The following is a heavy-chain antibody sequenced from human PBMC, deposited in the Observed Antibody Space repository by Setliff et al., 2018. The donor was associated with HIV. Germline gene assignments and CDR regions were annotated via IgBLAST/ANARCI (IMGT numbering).Heavy chain of an antibody. CDR2: IYFNGKT. V-gene: IGHV4-38-2*02. CDR3: ARHVIGVVMLYSWDAFDY. Sequence: PSETLSLTCTVSGYSMSGGYNWGWIRQSPGKGLEWIGSIYFNGKTYNNPSLKSRVIMSVDRSRSQLSLKVNSVTAADTATYYCARHVIGVVMLYSWDAFDYWGRGTLVTVSS. D-gene: IGHD3-16*01. J-gene: IGHJ4*02. CDR1: GYSMSGGYN.